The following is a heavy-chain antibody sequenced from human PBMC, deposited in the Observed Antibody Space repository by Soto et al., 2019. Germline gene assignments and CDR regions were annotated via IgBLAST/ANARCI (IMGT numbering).Heavy chain of an antibody. V-gene: IGHV3-11*01. Sequence: QVQLVESGGGLVKPGGSLRLSCAASGFTFSGYNMSWIRQAPGKGLEWVSYITSSGSNTFDAESVKGRFTISRDNTMNLLYLQMNSLSAEDTAVYYCARRGTISSAQHFDHWGQGTRVTVSS. CDR1: GFTFSGYN. J-gene: IGHJ4*02. D-gene: IGHD6-6*01. CDR2: ITSSGSNT. CDR3: ARRGTISSAQHFDH.